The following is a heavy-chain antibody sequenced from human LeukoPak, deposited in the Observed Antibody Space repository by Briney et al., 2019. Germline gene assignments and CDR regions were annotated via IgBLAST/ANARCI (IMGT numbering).Heavy chain of an antibody. CDR3: ARPVVAATTPDTFDI. J-gene: IGHJ3*02. CDR1: GFTFSDYY. CDR2: ISSGGRTI. D-gene: IGHD2-15*01. V-gene: IGHV3-11*04. Sequence: GGSLRLSCAASGFTFSDYYMSWIRQAPGKGLEWVSYISSGGRTIYYADSVKGRFTMSRDNAKNSLYLQMNSLRAEDTAVCYCARPVVAATTPDTFDIWGQGTMVTVSS.